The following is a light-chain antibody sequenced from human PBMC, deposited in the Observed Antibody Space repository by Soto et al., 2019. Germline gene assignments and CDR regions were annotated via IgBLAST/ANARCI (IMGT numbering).Light chain of an antibody. V-gene: IGLV1-44*01. Sequence: QSVLTQPPSASGTPGQRVTFSCSGSSSNIGINTVNWYRQLPGTAPQLLISDNHRRPSGVPDRFSGSKSGTSASLAISGLQSEDEATYFCAAWDVSLKGFVFGTGTQLTVL. CDR2: DNH. CDR1: SSNIGINT. CDR3: AAWDVSLKGFV. J-gene: IGLJ1*01.